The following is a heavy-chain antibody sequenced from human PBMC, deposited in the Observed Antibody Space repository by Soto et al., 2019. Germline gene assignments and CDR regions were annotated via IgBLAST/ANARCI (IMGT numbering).Heavy chain of an antibody. D-gene: IGHD5-12*01. V-gene: IGHV3-30-3*01. CDR3: ARSSEVATISYYYYGMDV. J-gene: IGHJ6*02. Sequence: QVQLVESGGGVVQPGRSLRLSCAASGFTFSSYAMHWVRQAPGKGLEWVAVMSYDGSNKYYADSVKGRFTISRDNSKNSLYLQMNSLRAEETTVYYCARSSEVATISYYYYGMDVWGQGTTVTVSS. CDR1: GFTFSSYA. CDR2: MSYDGSNK.